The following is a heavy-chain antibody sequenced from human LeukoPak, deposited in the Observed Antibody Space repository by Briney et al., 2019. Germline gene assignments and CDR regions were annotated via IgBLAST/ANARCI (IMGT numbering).Heavy chain of an antibody. Sequence: SVKVSCKASGGTFSSYAISWVRQAPGQGLKWMGGIIPIFGTANYAQKFQGRVTITADESTSTAYMELSSLRSEDTAVYYCARLSTVTQNFDYWGQGTLVTVSS. CDR2: IIPIFGTA. D-gene: IGHD4-17*01. CDR1: GGTFSSYA. J-gene: IGHJ4*02. CDR3: ARLSTVTQNFDY. V-gene: IGHV1-69*13.